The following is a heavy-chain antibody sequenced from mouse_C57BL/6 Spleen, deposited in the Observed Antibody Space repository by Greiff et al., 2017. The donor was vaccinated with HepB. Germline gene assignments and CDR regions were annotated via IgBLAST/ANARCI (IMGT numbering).Heavy chain of an antibody. CDR3: TRGDGYAMDY. CDR2: IDPETGGT. CDR1: GYTFTDYE. Sequence: VQLQQSGAELVRPGASVTLSCKASGYTFTDYELHWVKQTPVHGLEWIGAIDPETGGTAYNQKFKGKALLTADKSSSTAYMELRSLTSEDSAVYYCTRGDGYAMDYWGQGTSVTVSS. V-gene: IGHV1-15*01. J-gene: IGHJ4*01.